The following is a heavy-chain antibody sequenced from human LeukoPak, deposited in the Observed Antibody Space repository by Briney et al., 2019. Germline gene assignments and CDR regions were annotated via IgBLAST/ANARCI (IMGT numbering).Heavy chain of an antibody. J-gene: IGHJ4*02. CDR3: ARLPLTARRHFDY. V-gene: IGHV3-7*05. CDR1: GFTFSTYW. Sequence: GGSLRLSCAASGFTFSTYWMSWAHQAPGKGLEWVANIKEDGSQKYYVDSVKGRFTISRDNAKNSQYLQMNSLRAEDTAVYYCARLPLTARRHFDYWGQGTLVTVSS. CDR2: IKEDGSQK. D-gene: IGHD5-18*01.